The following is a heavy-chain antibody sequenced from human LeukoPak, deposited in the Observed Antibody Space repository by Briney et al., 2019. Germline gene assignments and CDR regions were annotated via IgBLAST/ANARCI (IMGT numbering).Heavy chain of an antibody. V-gene: IGHV4-39*07. CDR2: IYYSGRT. CDR1: GGSISSTSYY. J-gene: IGHJ4*02. CDR3: ARGARYSSGWYEY. D-gene: IGHD6-19*01. Sequence: SETLSLTCTVSGGSISSTSYYWGWIRQPPGKGLEWIGSIYYSGRTYYNPSLKSRVTISVDTSKNQFSLKLSSVTAADTAVYYCARGARYSSGWYEYWGQGTLVTVSS.